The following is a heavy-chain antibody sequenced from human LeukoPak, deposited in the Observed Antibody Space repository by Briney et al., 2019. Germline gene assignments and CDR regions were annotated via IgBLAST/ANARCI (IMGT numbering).Heavy chain of an antibody. CDR1: GGSISSYY. Sequence: SETLSLTCTVSGGSISSYYWSWIRQPAGKGLEWIGRIYTSGSTNYNPSLKSRVTMSVDTSKNQFSLKLSSVTAADTAVYYCAREGPDSSGYYYYYYYGMDVWGQGTTVTVSS. CDR2: IYTSGST. D-gene: IGHD3-22*01. CDR3: AREGPDSSGYYYYYYYGMDV. J-gene: IGHJ6*02. V-gene: IGHV4-4*07.